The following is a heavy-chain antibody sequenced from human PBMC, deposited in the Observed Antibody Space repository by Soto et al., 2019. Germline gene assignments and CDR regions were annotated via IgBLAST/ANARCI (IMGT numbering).Heavy chain of an antibody. CDR2: IGATRPTI. CDR1: GCMFSSYA. Sequence: GGSMRHSCAASGCMFSSYAMKWVSQAPGKGLEWISYIGATRPTIFYADSVKGRFTISRDNAKNSLFLQMNSLRAEDTAVYYCARPTTENAFDIWGQGTLVTVSS. V-gene: IGHV3-48*01. J-gene: IGHJ3*02. CDR3: ARPTTENAFDI.